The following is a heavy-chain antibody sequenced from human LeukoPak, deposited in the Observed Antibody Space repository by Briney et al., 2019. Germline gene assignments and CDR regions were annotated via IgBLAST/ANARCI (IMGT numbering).Heavy chain of an antibody. V-gene: IGHV4-4*07. CDR2: IYTSGST. J-gene: IGHJ4*02. CDR1: GGSISSYY. D-gene: IGHD3-10*01. Sequence: SETLSLTCTVSGGSISSYYWSWIRQPAGKGLEWIGRIYTSGSTNYNPSLKSRVTMSVDTSKNQFSLQLNSVTTEDTAVYYCARHGSGSKYYFDYWGQGTLVTVSS. CDR3: ARHGSGSKYYFDY.